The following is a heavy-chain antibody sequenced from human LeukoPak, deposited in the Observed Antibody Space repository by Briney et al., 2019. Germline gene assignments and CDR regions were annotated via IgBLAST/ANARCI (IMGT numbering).Heavy chain of an antibody. Sequence: GGSLRLSCAASGFTFSSYAMNWVRQAPGKGLEWVAYISKSGVTIYHADPVKGRFTISRDNAKNSLYLQMDSLRAEDTAVYYCASATAALGYWGQGTLVTVSS. CDR2: ISKSGVTI. CDR3: ASATAALGY. J-gene: IGHJ4*02. V-gene: IGHV3-48*03. D-gene: IGHD6-13*01. CDR1: GFTFSSYA.